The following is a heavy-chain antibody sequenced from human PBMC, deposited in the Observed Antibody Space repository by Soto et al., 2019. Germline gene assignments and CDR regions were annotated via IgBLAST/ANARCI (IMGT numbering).Heavy chain of an antibody. CDR1: GFSLSTSGVG. V-gene: IGHV2-5*02. CDR3: AHRRRTVTPYYFDY. D-gene: IGHD4-17*01. J-gene: IGHJ4*02. Sequence: QITLKESGPTLVKPTQTLTLTCTFSGFSLSTSGVGVGWVRQPPGKALEWLALIHWDDDRRYSPSLKTRLTVTQHTTKNQEVLTMTNMAPVDTATYYCAHRRRTVTPYYFDYWGQGTLVTVSS. CDR2: IHWDDDR.